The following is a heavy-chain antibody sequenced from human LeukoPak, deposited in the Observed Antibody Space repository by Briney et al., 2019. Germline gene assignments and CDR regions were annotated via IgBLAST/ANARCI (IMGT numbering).Heavy chain of an antibody. Sequence: PGGSLRLSCTASGFTFGDYAMSWFRQAPGKGLEWVGFIRSKAYGGTTEYAASVKGRFTISRDDSKSIAYLQMNSLKTEDTAVYYCTRDRYYDFWSGYYTGPTADAFDIWGQGTMVTVSS. CDR3: TRDRYYDFWSGYYTGPTADAFDI. CDR1: GFTFGDYA. D-gene: IGHD3-3*01. CDR2: IRSKAYGGTT. V-gene: IGHV3-49*03. J-gene: IGHJ3*02.